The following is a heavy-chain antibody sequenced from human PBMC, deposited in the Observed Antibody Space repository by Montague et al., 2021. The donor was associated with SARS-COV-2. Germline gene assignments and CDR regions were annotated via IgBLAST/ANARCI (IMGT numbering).Heavy chain of an antibody. CDR1: GFTFSSYA. J-gene: IGHJ5*02. CDR3: ARDGQGSLLWFGELTYNWFDP. D-gene: IGHD3-10*01. V-gene: IGHV3-30-3*01. Sequence: SLRLSCAASGFTFSSYAMHWVRQAPGKGLEWVAVISYDGSNKYYADSVKGRFTISRDNSKNTLYLQMNSLRAEDTAAYYCARDGQGSLLWFGELTYNWFDPWGQGTLVTVSS. CDR2: ISYDGSNK.